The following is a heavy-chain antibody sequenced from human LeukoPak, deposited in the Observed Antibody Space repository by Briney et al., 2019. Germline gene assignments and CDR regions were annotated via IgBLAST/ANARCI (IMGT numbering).Heavy chain of an antibody. CDR3: ARERLVVPATENYFDY. J-gene: IGHJ4*02. D-gene: IGHD2-2*01. V-gene: IGHV3-7*01. CDR1: GFTFSSYW. CDR2: IKQDGSEK. Sequence: GGSLRLSCAASGFTFSSYWMSWVRQAPGKGLEWVANIKQDGSEKYYVDSVKGRFTISRDNAKNSLYQQMNSLRAEDTAVYYCARERLVVPATENYFDYWGQGTLVTVSS.